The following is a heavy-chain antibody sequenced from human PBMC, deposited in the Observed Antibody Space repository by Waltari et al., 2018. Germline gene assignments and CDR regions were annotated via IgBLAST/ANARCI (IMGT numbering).Heavy chain of an antibody. CDR1: GGTFGSYA. V-gene: IGHV1-69*12. CDR2: IIPMFGRT. Sequence: QVQLVQSGAEVKKPGSSVKVSCKASGGTFGSYAISWVRQAPGQGLGWMGGIIPMFGRTNYPQKVQDRVKITADESTSIAYMELSGLGFEDTAVYFCARGGGRGGSFSFHMDVWGKGTTVTISS. D-gene: IGHD3-10*01. CDR3: ARGGGRGGSFSFHMDV. J-gene: IGHJ6*03.